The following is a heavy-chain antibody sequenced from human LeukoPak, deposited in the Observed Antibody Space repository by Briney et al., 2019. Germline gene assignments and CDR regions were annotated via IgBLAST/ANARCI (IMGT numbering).Heavy chain of an antibody. CDR3: AGYCSGGSCSLYYYYGMDV. Sequence: GGSLRLSCAASGFTFSSYEMNWVRQAPGKGLEWVSYISSSGSTIYYADSMKGRFTISRDNAKNSLYLQMNSLRAEDTAVYYCAGYCSGGSCSLYYYYGMDVWGQGTTVTVSS. D-gene: IGHD2-15*01. J-gene: IGHJ6*02. CDR2: ISSSGSTI. V-gene: IGHV3-48*03. CDR1: GFTFSSYE.